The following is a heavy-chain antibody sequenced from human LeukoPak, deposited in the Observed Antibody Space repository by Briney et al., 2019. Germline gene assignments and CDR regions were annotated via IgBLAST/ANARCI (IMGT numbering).Heavy chain of an antibody. CDR2: IFPADSQT. CDR1: GYIFTRYW. J-gene: IGHJ3*02. CDR3: ARVRSGDYMGHDDAFDI. D-gene: IGHD4-17*01. V-gene: IGHV5-51*01. Sequence: GESLKISCKGSGYIFTRYWIGWVRQMPGKGLEWMGIIFPADSQTRSSPSFRGQGTLSVDKYTSTAYLQWSSLRASDTAVYYCARVRSGDYMGHDDAFDIWGQGTLVTVSS.